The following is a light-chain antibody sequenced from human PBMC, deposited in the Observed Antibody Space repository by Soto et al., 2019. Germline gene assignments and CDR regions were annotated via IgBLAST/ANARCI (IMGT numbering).Light chain of an antibody. CDR1: SSDIGAYYY. CDR2: EVS. CDR3: SSYTTSDTPVV. Sequence: QSALTQPASVSGSPGQSITISCTGTSSDIGAYYYVSWYQQYPGKAPKLMMYEVSNRPSGVSNRFSGSKSGNTASLTISGLQAKDEAEYFYSSYTTSDTPVVFGGGTKLTVL. J-gene: IGLJ2*01. V-gene: IGLV2-14*01.